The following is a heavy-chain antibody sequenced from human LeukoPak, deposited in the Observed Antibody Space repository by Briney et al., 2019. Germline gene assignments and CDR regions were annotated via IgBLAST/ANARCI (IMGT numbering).Heavy chain of an antibody. CDR1: GYTFTGYY. CDR2: INPNSGGT. CDR3: ASLGDTAQLDAFDI. J-gene: IGHJ3*02. Sequence: ASVKVSCKASGYTFTGYYMHWVRQAPGQGLEWMGWINPNSGGTNYAQKFQGRVTMTRDTSISTAYMELSRLRSEDTAVYYCASLGDTAQLDAFDIWGQGTMVTVSS. V-gene: IGHV1-2*02. D-gene: IGHD5-18*01.